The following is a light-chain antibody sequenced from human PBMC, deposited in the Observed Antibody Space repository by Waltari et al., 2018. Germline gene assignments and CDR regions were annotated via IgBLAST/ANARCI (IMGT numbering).Light chain of an antibody. Sequence: EIVMTQSPATLSVFLGERATLSCRASQSVSSNLAWYQQKPGQAPRLLIYGASTRATGIPARFRGSGSGTEFTLSISSLQSEDFAVYYCQQYNNRPPVWTFGQGTKVEIK. J-gene: IGKJ1*01. CDR1: QSVSSN. V-gene: IGKV3-15*01. CDR3: QQYNNRPPVWT. CDR2: GAS.